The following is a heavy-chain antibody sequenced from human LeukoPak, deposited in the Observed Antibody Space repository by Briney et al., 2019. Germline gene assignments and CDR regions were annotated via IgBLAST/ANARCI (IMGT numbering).Heavy chain of an antibody. V-gene: IGHV4-61*01. J-gene: IGHJ4*02. CDR2: IYYSGST. CDR1: GGSVSSGNYY. D-gene: IGHD2-8*01. CDR3: ATYTNRLHY. Sequence: SETLSLTCTVSGGSVSSGNYYWSWIRQPPGKGLEWIGYIYYSGSTNYNPSLKSRVTISVDTSKNQFSLKLSSVTAADTAVYYCATYTNRLHYWGQGTLVTVSS.